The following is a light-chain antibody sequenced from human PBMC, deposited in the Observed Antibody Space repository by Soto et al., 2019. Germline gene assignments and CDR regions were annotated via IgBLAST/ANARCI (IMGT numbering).Light chain of an antibody. J-gene: IGLJ2*01. CDR3: ATWDDSLPAV. CDR2: SHT. Sequence: QSALTQPPSASGTPGQRVTVSCCGFTTTVGLNCRRRCKQFPGRAPPPLICSHTQRPSGVPDRVSGSESGTSASLAISGLQSEDEADYYCATWDDSLPAVFGGGTKLTVL. CDR1: TTTVGLNC. V-gene: IGLV1-44*01.